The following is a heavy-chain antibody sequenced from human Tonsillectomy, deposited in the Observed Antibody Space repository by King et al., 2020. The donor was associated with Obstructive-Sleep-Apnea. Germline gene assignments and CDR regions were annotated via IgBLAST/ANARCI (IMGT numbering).Heavy chain of an antibody. CDR3: ARVPLSYYGSGSNWYFDL. Sequence: VQLQQWGAGLLKPSEILSLTCAVYGGSFSDYYWSWIRQPPGMGLEWIGEINHSGSTSYSPSLKSRVTISVDTSKNQFSLKLSSVTAADTAVYYCARVPLSYYGSGSNWYFDLWAVAPWSLSPQ. CDR1: GGSFSDYY. CDR2: INHSGST. J-gene: IGHJ2*01. V-gene: IGHV4-34*01. D-gene: IGHD3-10*01.